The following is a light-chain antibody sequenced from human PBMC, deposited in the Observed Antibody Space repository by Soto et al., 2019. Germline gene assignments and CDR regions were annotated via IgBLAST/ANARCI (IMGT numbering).Light chain of an antibody. CDR1: TSNIGSNT. Sequence: QAVVTQPPSASGTPGQRVTLSASGSTSNIGSNTVSWYQQLPGTAPKLLIYDNDERPSGVPVRFSGSKSATSASLVISGLQSEDEGDYYCATWDDSRNGYVFGPGIKLTVL. V-gene: IGLV1-44*01. CDR3: ATWDDSRNGYV. J-gene: IGLJ1*01. CDR2: DND.